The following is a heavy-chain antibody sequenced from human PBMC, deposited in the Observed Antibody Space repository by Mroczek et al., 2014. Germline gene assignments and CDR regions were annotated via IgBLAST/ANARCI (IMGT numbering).Heavy chain of an antibody. D-gene: IGHD5-18*01. CDR2: ISWNSGSI. CDR1: GFTFDDYA. V-gene: IGHV3-9*01. J-gene: IGHJ4*02. Sequence: VQLVQSGEGLVQPGRSLRLSCAASGFTFDDYAMHWVRQAPGKGLEWVSGISWNSGSIGYADSVKGRFTISRDNAKNSLYLQMNSLRAEDTALYYCAKGIQNVDTAMVTDYWGQGTLVTVSS. CDR3: AKGIQNVDTAMVTDY.